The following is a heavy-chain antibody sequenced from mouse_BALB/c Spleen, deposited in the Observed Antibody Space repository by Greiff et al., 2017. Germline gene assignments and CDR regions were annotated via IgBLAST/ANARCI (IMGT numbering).Heavy chain of an antibody. D-gene: IGHD3-2*01. CDR1: GYTFTSYD. Sequence: SGPELVKPGALVKISCKASGYTFTSYDINWVKQRPGQGLEWIGWIYPGDGSTKYNEKFKGKATLTADKSSSTAYMQLSSLTSENSAVYFCARDSSGYYAMDYWGQGTSVTVSS. CDR3: ARDSSGYYAMDY. J-gene: IGHJ4*01. V-gene: IGHV1S33*01. CDR2: IYPGDGST.